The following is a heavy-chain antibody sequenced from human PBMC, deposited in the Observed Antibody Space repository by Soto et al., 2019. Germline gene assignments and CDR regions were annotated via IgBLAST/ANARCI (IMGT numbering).Heavy chain of an antibody. V-gene: IGHV3-23*01. CDR3: AKEKDNEYVWGSYRYTSDY. CDR2: ISGRGST. Sequence: EVQVLQSGGGLVQPGESLRLFCAASGSTFSSYAMSWVRQAPGKGLEWVAGISGRGSTNYADSVKGRFAISRDNSKNTLYLEMNSLRAEDMAVYDCAKEKDNEYVWGSYRYTSDYWGQGTLVTVSS. D-gene: IGHD3-16*02. J-gene: IGHJ4*02. CDR1: GSTFSSYA.